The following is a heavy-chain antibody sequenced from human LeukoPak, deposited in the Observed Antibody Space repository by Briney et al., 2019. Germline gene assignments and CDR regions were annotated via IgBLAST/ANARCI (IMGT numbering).Heavy chain of an antibody. V-gene: IGHV3-48*04. Sequence: RTGGSLRLSCAASGFTFSSYSMNWVRQAPGKGLEWVSSISSSGSTIYYADSVNGRFTISRDNDKNSLYLQMNSLRAEDTAVYYCAELGITMIGGVWGKGTTVTISS. CDR3: AELGITMIGGV. CDR2: ISSSGSTI. J-gene: IGHJ6*04. CDR1: GFTFSSYS. D-gene: IGHD3-10*02.